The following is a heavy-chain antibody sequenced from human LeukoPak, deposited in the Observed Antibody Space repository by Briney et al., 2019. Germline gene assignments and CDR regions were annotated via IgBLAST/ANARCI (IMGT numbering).Heavy chain of an antibody. CDR3: AKGLYHYDSSGYPS. Sequence: GWSVTQSFPGTGFIFSSYGLHGVRQAPGKGLDGVAFIRYDGSNTYYADAVKGRFTISRDNSKNMLYLEMNSLRAEDTAVYYCAKGLYHYDSSGYPSWGQGTLVTVSS. J-gene: IGHJ5*02. V-gene: IGHV3-30*02. D-gene: IGHD3-22*01. CDR1: GFIFSSYG. CDR2: IRYDGSNT.